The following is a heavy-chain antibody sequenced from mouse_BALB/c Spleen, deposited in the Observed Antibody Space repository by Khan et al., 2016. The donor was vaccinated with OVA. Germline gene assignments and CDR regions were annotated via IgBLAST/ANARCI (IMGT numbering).Heavy chain of an antibody. CDR3: ARVGYNGTMDY. Sequence: QVQLQQSGPELKKPGETVKISCKASGYTFTNYGMNWVKQAPGKGLKWMGWINTYTGEPTYADDFKGRFAFSLETSDSTAYLQINNLTNEDTATFFCARVGYNGTMDYWGQGTSVTVSS. J-gene: IGHJ4*01. CDR1: GYTFTNYG. D-gene: IGHD1-1*01. V-gene: IGHV9-3-1*01. CDR2: INTYTGEP.